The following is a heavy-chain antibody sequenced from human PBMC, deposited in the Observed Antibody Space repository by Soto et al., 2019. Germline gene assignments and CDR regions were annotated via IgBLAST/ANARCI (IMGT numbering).Heavy chain of an antibody. D-gene: IGHD3-22*01. J-gene: IGHJ4*02. V-gene: IGHV4-31*03. CDR2: IYYSGTT. CDR1: GGSISSGGYY. Sequence: SETLSLTCTVSGGSISSGGYYCNWIRQHPVKGLEWIGYIYYSGTTYSNPSLKSRVSISVDTSKNQFSLKMTSVTAADTAVYYCARDSSGYYFFGKWGPGPMVTVSS. CDR3: ARDSSGYYFFGK.